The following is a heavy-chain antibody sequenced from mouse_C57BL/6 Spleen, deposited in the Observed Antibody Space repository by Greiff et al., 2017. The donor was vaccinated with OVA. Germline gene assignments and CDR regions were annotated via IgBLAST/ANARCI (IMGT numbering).Heavy chain of an antibody. Sequence: VHVKQSGPVLVKPGASVKMSCKASGYTFTDYYMNWVKQSHGKSLEWIGVINPYNGGTSYNQKFKGKATLTVDKSSSTAYMELNSLTSEDSAVYYCAREGDWFAYWGQGTLVTVSA. CDR3: AREGDWFAY. CDR2: INPYNGGT. V-gene: IGHV1-19*01. J-gene: IGHJ3*01. CDR1: GYTFTDYY.